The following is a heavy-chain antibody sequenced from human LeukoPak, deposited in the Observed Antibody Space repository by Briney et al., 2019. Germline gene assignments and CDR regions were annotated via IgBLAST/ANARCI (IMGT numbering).Heavy chain of an antibody. CDR3: ARDRKGSSWYGEDVDAFDI. D-gene: IGHD6-13*01. J-gene: IGHJ3*02. V-gene: IGHV4-59*01. Sequence: PSETLSLTCTVSGGSISSYYWSWIRQPPGKGLEWIGYIYYSGSTNYNPSLKSRVTISVDTSKNQFSLKLSSVTAADTAVYYCARDRKGSSWYGEDVDAFDIWGQGTMVTVSS. CDR2: IYYSGST. CDR1: GGSISSYY.